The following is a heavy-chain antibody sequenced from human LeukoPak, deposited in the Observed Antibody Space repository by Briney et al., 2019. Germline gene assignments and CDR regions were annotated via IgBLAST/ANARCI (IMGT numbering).Heavy chain of an antibody. V-gene: IGHV3-30*04. Sequence: GGSLRLSCVVSGFTFINYPMHWVRQAPGKGLEWVAVISFDGSNKYFADSVKGRFSVSRDNSKNTLYLQMNSLRAEDTAVYYCTTGIRGDCGQGTLVTVSS. CDR2: ISFDGSNK. J-gene: IGHJ4*02. CDR3: TTGIRGD. CDR1: GFTFINYP.